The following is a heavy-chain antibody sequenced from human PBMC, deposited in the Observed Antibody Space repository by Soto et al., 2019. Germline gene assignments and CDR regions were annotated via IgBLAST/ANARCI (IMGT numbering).Heavy chain of an antibody. CDR1: GYTFTSHG. J-gene: IGHJ6*03. CDR2: ISANNGDT. D-gene: IGHD3-10*01. CDR3: ARMVRGSNIDYYYYMDV. V-gene: IGHV1-18*01. Sequence: QVQLVQSGAEVKKPGASVKVSCKASGYTFTSHGISWVRQAPGQGLEWMGWISANNGDTNYAQKFQGRVTVTTDTSTSTGYMELRSLRSEDTAVYYCARMVRGSNIDYYYYMDVWGIGNTVTVSS.